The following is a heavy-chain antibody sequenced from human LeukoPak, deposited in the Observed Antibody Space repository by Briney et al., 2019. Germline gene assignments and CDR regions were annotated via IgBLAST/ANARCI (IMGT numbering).Heavy chain of an antibody. CDR2: VNPNSGGT. D-gene: IGHD6-19*01. Sequence: ASVKVSCKASGYTFTGYYIQWVRQAPGQALEWMGWVNPNSGGTKYAQKFQGRVTMTRDTSISTAYVELSRLRSDDTAIYYCARVAVAGTFEYYFDYWGQGSLVIVSS. CDR1: GYTFTGYY. J-gene: IGHJ4*02. CDR3: ARVAVAGTFEYYFDY. V-gene: IGHV1-2*02.